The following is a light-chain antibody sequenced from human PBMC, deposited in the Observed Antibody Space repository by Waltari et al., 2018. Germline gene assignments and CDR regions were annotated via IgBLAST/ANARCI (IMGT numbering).Light chain of an antibody. CDR3: TSYTSSPSWV. CDR2: DVS. Sequence: QSALNQPASVSGSPGQSITIPCPATSRDVGRYKSVPWYPPHPGKAPKPTIYDVSKRPSGVSNRFSGSKSGNTASLTISGLQAEDEADYYCTSYTSSPSWVFGGGTKLTVL. J-gene: IGLJ3*02. CDR1: SRDVGRYKS. V-gene: IGLV2-14*01.